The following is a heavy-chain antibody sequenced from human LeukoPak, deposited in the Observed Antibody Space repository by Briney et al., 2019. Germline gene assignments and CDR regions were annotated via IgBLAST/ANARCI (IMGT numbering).Heavy chain of an antibody. D-gene: IGHD2-2*02. CDR1: GYTFTGYY. CDR3: ASSPREYQLLYAREDWFDP. J-gene: IGHJ5*02. CDR2: INPNSGGT. V-gene: IGHV1-2*02. Sequence: ASVTVSCKASGYTFTGYYMHWVRQAPGQGLEWMGWINPNSGGTNYAQKFQGRVTMTRDTSISTAYMELSRLRSDDTAVYYCASSPREYQLLYAREDWFDPWGQGTLVTVSS.